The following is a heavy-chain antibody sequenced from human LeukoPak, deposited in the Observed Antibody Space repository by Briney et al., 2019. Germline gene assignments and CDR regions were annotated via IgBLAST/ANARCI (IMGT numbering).Heavy chain of an antibody. Sequence: SETLSLTCTVSGGSISSYYWSWIRQPAGKGLEWTGRIYTRGSTNYNPSLKSRVTMSVDTSKNQFSLKLSSVTAADTPVYYCARDTRQHTYYDFWSGYYLDAFDIWGQGTMVTVSS. D-gene: IGHD3-3*01. V-gene: IGHV4-4*07. CDR1: GGSISSYY. J-gene: IGHJ3*02. CDR2: IYTRGST. CDR3: ARDTRQHTYYDFWSGYYLDAFDI.